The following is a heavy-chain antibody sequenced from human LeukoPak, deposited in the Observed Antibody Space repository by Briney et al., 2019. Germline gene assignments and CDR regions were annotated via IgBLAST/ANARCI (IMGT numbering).Heavy chain of an antibody. CDR2: IYYSGST. J-gene: IGHJ4*02. CDR3: ARQAMVNGATS. Sequence: SETLSLTCTVSGGSISSSSYYWGWIRQPPGKGLEWIGSIYYSGSTYYNPSLKSRVTISVDTSKNQFSLKLSSVTAADTAVYYCARQAMVNGATSWGQGTLVTVSS. D-gene: IGHD5-18*01. V-gene: IGHV4-39*01. CDR1: GGSISSSSYY.